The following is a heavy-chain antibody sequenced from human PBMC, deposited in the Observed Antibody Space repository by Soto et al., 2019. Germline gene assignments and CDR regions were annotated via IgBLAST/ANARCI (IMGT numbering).Heavy chain of an antibody. CDR3: ARELVPVRYYFGY. J-gene: IGHJ4*02. CDR2: VYYSGTT. CDR1: GGSISGFY. V-gene: IGHV4-59*01. D-gene: IGHD3-10*01. Sequence: SETLSLTCTVSGGSISGFYWSWIRQSPHKGLEWIGFVYYSGTTKYNPSLSSRVTISVDTSKNQFSLNLTSVTAADTAIYYCARELVPVRYYFGYWGPGSLVTVSS.